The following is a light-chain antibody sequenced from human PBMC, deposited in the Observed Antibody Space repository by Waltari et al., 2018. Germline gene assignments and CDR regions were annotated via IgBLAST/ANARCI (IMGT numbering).Light chain of an antibody. V-gene: IGLV2-23*01. CDR3: CSYAGSSTWV. Sequence: QSALAQPASVSGSPGQSITISCTGTSSDIGAYKFVSWYQHLPGKAPKLISYEGNKRPSWASDRFSGSKSGNTASLTISGLQAGDEAEYSCCSYAGSSTWVFGGGTKVTVL. CDR2: EGN. J-gene: IGLJ3*02. CDR1: SSDIGAYKF.